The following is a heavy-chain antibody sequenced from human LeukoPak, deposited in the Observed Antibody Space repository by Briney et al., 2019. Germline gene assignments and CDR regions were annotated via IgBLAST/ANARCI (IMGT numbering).Heavy chain of an antibody. V-gene: IGHV3-30*02. J-gene: IGHJ4*02. CDR3: AKDRPRYYDSSGYPEYFDY. D-gene: IGHD3-22*01. CDR1: GFTFSSYG. Sequence: GGSLRLSCAASGFTFSSYGMHWVRQAPGKGLEWVAFIRYDGSNKYYADSVKGQFTISRDNSKNTLYLQMNSLRAEDTAVYYCAKDRPRYYDSSGYPEYFDYWGQGTLVTVSS. CDR2: IRYDGSNK.